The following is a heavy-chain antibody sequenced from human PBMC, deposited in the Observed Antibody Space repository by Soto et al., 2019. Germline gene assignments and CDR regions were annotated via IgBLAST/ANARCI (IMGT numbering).Heavy chain of an antibody. CDR1: EFTFSNYA. CDR3: ARSNGDGCVLLAWGAFDI. CDR2: ISYDGSNK. V-gene: IGHV3-30-3*01. D-gene: IGHD3-10*01. J-gene: IGHJ3*02. Sequence: GGSLRLSCAASEFTFSNYAMSWVRQAPGKGLEWVAVISYDGSNKYYADSVKGRFTISRDNSKNTLYLQMNSLRAEDTAVYYCARSNGDGCVLLAWGAFDIWGQGTMVTVS.